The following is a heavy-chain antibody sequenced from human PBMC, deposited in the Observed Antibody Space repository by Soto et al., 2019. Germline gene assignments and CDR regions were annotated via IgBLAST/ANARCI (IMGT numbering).Heavy chain of an antibody. Sequence: SVKGSCKASGYTFTNFDISWVRQATGQGLEWMGWMNPNSANTGYAQKFQGRVSMTRDTSINTAYMELSSLRSEDTAIYYCARMATSGTLNWFDPWGQGTLVTVS. J-gene: IGHJ5*02. V-gene: IGHV1-8*01. CDR3: ARMATSGTLNWFDP. CDR2: MNPNSANT. CDR1: GYTFTNFD. D-gene: IGHD1-26*01.